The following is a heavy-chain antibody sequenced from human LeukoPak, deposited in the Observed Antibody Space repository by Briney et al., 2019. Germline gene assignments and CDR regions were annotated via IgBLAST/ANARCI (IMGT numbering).Heavy chain of an antibody. CDR2: ISGSGGTT. J-gene: IGHJ4*02. CDR1: GFTFKSYA. Sequence: GGSLRLSCAASGFTFKSYAMSWVRQAPGKGLEWVSAISGSGGTTYYADSVKGRFNISRDNSKNTLYLQMNSLRAEDTAVYYCAKSEYTFGFGFYWGQGTLVTVSS. V-gene: IGHV3-23*01. CDR3: AKSEYTFGFGFY. D-gene: IGHD5-18*01.